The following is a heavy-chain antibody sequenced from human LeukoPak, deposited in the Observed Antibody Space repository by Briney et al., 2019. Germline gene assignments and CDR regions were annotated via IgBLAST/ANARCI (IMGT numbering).Heavy chain of an antibody. CDR2: FDPEDGET. Sequence: ASVKVSCKVSGYTLTELSMHWVRQAPGKGLEWLGGFDPEDGETIYAQKLQGRVTMTTDTSTSTAYMELRSLRSDDTAVYYCARAGIQLWLSRGYYFDYWGQGTLVTVSS. D-gene: IGHD5-18*01. CDR1: GYTLTELS. CDR3: ARAGIQLWLSRGYYFDY. V-gene: IGHV1-24*01. J-gene: IGHJ4*02.